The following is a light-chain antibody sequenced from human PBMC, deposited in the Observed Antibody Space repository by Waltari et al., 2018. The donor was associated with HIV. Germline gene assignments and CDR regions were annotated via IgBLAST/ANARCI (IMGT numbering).Light chain of an antibody. CDR2: EDN. CDR1: SSNIGHHY. V-gene: IGLV1-51*02. Sequence: QSVLTQPPSVYAAPGQEVTISCSGSSSNIGHHYVSWYQHLPGTAPKLLIYEDNKRPSGIPDRFSGSKSGTSATLGITGLLTGDEADYYCGTWDTSLSAGVFGTGTKVTVL. J-gene: IGLJ1*01. CDR3: GTWDTSLSAGV.